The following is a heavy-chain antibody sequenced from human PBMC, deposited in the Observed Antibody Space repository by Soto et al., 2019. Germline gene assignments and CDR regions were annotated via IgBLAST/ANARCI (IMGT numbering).Heavy chain of an antibody. CDR3: ARKGAGGYSGYDSYVLDY. J-gene: IGHJ4*02. CDR1: GFTFSSYA. D-gene: IGHD5-12*01. Sequence: GGSLRLSCAASGFTFSSYAMHWVRQAPGKGLEWVAVISIDGSNKYYADSVKGRFTISRDNSKNTLYLQMNSLRAEVTAVYYCARKGAGGYSGYDSYVLDYWGQGTLVTVSS. V-gene: IGHV3-30-3*01. CDR2: ISIDGSNK.